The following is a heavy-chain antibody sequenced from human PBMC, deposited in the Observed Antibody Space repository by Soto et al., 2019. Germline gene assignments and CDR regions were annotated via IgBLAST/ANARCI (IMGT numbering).Heavy chain of an antibody. V-gene: IGHV3-9*01. J-gene: IGHJ4*02. CDR3: AKGRYDFWSGPDY. D-gene: IGHD3-3*01. Sequence: GGSLRLSCAASGFTFDDYAMHWVRQAPGKGLEWASGISWNSGSIGYADSVKGRFTISRDNAKNSLYLQMNSLRAEDTALYYCAKGRYDFWSGPDYWGQGTLVTVSS. CDR2: ISWNSGSI. CDR1: GFTFDDYA.